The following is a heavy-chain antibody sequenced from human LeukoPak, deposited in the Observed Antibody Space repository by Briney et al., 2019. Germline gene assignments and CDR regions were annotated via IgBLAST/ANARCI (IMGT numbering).Heavy chain of an antibody. Sequence: GGSLRLSCAGTGFAFNMFAIDWVRQAPGKGLEWVSGLSRGGSTTNYADSMKGRFTISRDTSQNSVFLQLNSLRPENTAVYYCARQQRIRHCSEGVCTEGYYFDYWGQGTLVTVSS. CDR3: ARQQRIRHCSEGVCTEGYYFDY. CDR2: LSRGGSTT. V-gene: IGHV3-23*01. J-gene: IGHJ4*02. CDR1: GFAFNMFA. D-gene: IGHD2-15*01.